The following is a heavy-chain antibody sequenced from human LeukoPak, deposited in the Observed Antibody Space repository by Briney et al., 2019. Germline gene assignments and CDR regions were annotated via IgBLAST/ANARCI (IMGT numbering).Heavy chain of an antibody. J-gene: IGHJ4*02. CDR2: INTNTGNP. CDR1: GYTFTSYA. D-gene: IGHD6-19*01. Sequence: ASVTVSCKASGYTFTSYAMNWVRQAPGQGLEWMGWINTNTGNPTYAQGFTGRFVFSLDTSVSTAYLQISGLKTEDTAVYYCATDLKKGDSGCFDYWGQGTLVTVSS. V-gene: IGHV7-4-1*02. CDR3: ATDLKKGDSGCFDY.